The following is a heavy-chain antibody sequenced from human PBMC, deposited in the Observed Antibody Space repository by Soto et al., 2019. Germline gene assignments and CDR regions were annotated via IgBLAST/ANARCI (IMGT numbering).Heavy chain of an antibody. Sequence: GGSLRLSCAASGFTFSSYAMSWVRQAPGKGLEWVSAISGSGGSTYYADSVKGRFTISRDNSKNTLYLQMNSLRAEDTAVYYCAKEGSSSSAYYYYYYGIDVWGQGTTVTVSS. D-gene: IGHD6-6*01. V-gene: IGHV3-23*01. J-gene: IGHJ6*02. CDR2: ISGSGGST. CDR3: AKEGSSSSAYYYYYYGIDV. CDR1: GFTFSSYA.